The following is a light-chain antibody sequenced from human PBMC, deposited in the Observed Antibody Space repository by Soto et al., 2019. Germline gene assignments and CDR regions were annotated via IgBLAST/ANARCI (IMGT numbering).Light chain of an antibody. V-gene: IGKV3-20*01. CDR2: GAF. Sequence: EIVLTQSPGTLSSSPGERATLSCRASQRVSSNYLAWYQQKPGQPPRLLIYGAFTRATGIPDRFSGSGSATDFTLTISRLEPDDFAVYFCQRYGGSLPFTFGQGTKVET. J-gene: IGKJ2*01. CDR1: QRVSSNY. CDR3: QRYGGSLPFT.